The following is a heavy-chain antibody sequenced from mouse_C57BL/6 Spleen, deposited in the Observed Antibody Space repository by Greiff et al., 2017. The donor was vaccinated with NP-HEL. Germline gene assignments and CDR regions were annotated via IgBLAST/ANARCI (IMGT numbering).Heavy chain of an antibody. CDR2: IDPANGNT. CDR1: GFNIKNTY. Sequence: EVQLQQSVAELVRPGASVKLSCTASGFNIKNTYMHWVKQRPEQGLEWIGRIDPANGNTKYAPKFQGKATITADTSSNTAYLQLSSLTSEDTAIYYCARDSYYYGSSYSYYAMDYWGQGTSVTVSS. D-gene: IGHD1-1*01. J-gene: IGHJ4*01. V-gene: IGHV14-3*01. CDR3: ARDSYYYGSSYSYYAMDY.